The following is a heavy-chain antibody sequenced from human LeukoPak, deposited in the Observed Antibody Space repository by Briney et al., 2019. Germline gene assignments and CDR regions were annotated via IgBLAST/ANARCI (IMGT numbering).Heavy chain of an antibody. Sequence: GGSLRLSCAASGFTFSGSAMHWVRQASGKGLEWVGRIRSKANSYATAYAASVKGRFTISRDDSKNTAYLQMNSLKTEDTAVYYCTSRVTTSYFDYWGQGTLVTVSS. D-gene: IGHD4-11*01. CDR2: IRSKANSYAT. J-gene: IGHJ4*02. CDR3: TSRVTTSYFDY. CDR1: GFTFSGSA. V-gene: IGHV3-73*01.